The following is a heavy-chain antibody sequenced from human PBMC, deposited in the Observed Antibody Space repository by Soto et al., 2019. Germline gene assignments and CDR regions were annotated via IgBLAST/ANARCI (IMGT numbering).Heavy chain of an antibody. CDR1: GHSVSSNSAA. V-gene: IGHV6-1*01. D-gene: IGHD6-6*01. CDR3: ARDRRVAARQYYYGGMDV. CDR2: TYYRYKWYN. Sequence: SPTLSLTCALSGHSVSSNSAASNWIRQYQSRGLEWLVRTYYRYKWYNDYAESVKSRININPDTSKNQLSLQLNSVTPEDMAVYYWARDRRVAARQYYYGGMDVWGPGTRVTVSS. J-gene: IGHJ6*02.